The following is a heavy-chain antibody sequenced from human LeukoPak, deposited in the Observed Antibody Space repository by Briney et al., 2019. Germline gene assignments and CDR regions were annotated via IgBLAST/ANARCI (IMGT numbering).Heavy chain of an antibody. CDR2: IYSGGST. Sequence: PGGSLRLSCAASGFTVSSNYMSWVRQAPGKGLEWVSVIYSGGSTYYADSVKGRFTISRDNSKNTLYLQMNSLRAEDTAVYYCARASPRYCSGGSCPDAFDIWGQGTMVTVSS. D-gene: IGHD2-15*01. CDR3: ARASPRYCSGGSCPDAFDI. CDR1: GFTVSSNY. V-gene: IGHV3-53*01. J-gene: IGHJ3*02.